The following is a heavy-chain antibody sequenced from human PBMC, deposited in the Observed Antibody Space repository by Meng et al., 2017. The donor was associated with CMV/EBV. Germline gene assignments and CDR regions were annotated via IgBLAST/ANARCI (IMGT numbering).Heavy chain of an antibody. CDR2: ISSSSSTI. Sequence: GWSLRLSCAASGFTFSSYSMNWVRQAPGKGLEWVSYISSSSSTIYYADSVKGRFTMSRNNAKNSLYLQMNSLRADDTAVYYCARVTLGIRLGDTSGLDYWGQGTLVTVSS. J-gene: IGHJ4*02. CDR3: ARVTLGIRLGDTSGLDY. D-gene: IGHD3-16*01. V-gene: IGHV3-48*04. CDR1: GFTFSSYS.